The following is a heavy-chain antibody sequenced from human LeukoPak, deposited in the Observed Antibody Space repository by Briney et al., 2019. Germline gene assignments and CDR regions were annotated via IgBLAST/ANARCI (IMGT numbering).Heavy chain of an antibody. CDR1: GGSFSGYY. J-gene: IGHJ5*02. V-gene: IGHV4-34*01. CDR3: AGELYYYDSIGYYYNWFDP. D-gene: IGHD3-22*01. CDR2: INHSGST. Sequence: SETLSLTCAVYGGSFSGYYWSWIRQPPGKGLEWIGEINHSGSTNYNPSLKSRVTISVDTSKNQFSLKLSSVTAADTAVYYCAGELYYYDSIGYYYNWFDPWGQGTLVTVSS.